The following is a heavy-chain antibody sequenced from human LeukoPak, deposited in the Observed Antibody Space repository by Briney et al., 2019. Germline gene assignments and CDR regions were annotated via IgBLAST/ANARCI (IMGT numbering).Heavy chain of an antibody. CDR2: FYTSATP. CDR1: GGSISRGSYF. Sequence: SQTLSLTCTVSGGSISRGSYFWSWIRQPAGKGLEWIGRFYTSATPNYNPSLKSRVTISVDTSKNQFSLKLSSVTAADTAVYYCARHLPYYYDSSGYHPEQAFDIWGQGTMVTVSS. V-gene: IGHV4-61*02. CDR3: ARHLPYYYDSSGYHPEQAFDI. J-gene: IGHJ3*02. D-gene: IGHD3-22*01.